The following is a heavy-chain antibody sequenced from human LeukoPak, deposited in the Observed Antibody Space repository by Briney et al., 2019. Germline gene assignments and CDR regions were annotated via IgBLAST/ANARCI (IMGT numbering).Heavy chain of an antibody. CDR3: ARDFSAVYYFDY. D-gene: IGHD1-14*01. J-gene: IGHJ4*02. CDR2: ISYDGSNK. Sequence: GGSLRLSCAASGLTFSSYAMHWVRQAPGKGLEWVAVISYDGSNKYYADSVKGRFTISRDNSKNTLYLQMNSLRAEDTAVYYCARDFSAVYYFDYWGQGTLVTVSS. CDR1: GLTFSSYA. V-gene: IGHV3-30-3*01.